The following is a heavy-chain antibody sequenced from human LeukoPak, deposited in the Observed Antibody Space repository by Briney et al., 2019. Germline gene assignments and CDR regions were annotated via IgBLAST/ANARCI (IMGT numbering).Heavy chain of an antibody. CDR3: ARDFGGIAVALDY. CDR1: GYTFTSYA. CDR2: INAGNGNT. J-gene: IGHJ4*02. D-gene: IGHD6-19*01. V-gene: IGHV1-3*01. Sequence: ASVKVSCKASGYTFTSYAMHWVRQAPGQRLEWMGWINAGNGNTKYSQKFQGRVTITRDTSASTACTELSSLRSEDTAVYYCARDFGGIAVALDYWGQGTLVTVSS.